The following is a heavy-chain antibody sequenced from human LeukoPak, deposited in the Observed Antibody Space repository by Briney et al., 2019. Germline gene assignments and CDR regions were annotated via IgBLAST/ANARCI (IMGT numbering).Heavy chain of an antibody. CDR1: GFTFDDYG. CDR2: ISSSRSYR. V-gene: IGHV3-21*01. CDR3: AKVLDWYFDL. J-gene: IGHJ2*01. Sequence: PGGSLRLSCAASGFTFDDYGMSWVRQAPGKGLEWVSFISSSRSYRYYADSVKGRFTISRDNAKNSLYLQMNSLRAEDTAVYYCAKVLDWYFDLWGRGTLVTVSS. D-gene: IGHD2-15*01.